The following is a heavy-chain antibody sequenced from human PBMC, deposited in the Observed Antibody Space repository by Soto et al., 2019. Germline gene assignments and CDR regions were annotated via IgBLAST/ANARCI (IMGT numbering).Heavy chain of an antibody. CDR2: VNSAGSQS. Sequence: EVQLVESGGGLVQPGGSLRLSCVGSGFTFSNYWMHWVRQVPGKGPVWVSRVNSAGSQSSYADFVKGRFTVSRDNAKNTLYLEMNSLSADATAVYYCATGGYSYGWGYWGQVTLVTVSS. J-gene: IGHJ4*02. V-gene: IGHV3-74*01. D-gene: IGHD5-18*01. CDR3: ATGGYSYGWGY. CDR1: GFTFSNYW.